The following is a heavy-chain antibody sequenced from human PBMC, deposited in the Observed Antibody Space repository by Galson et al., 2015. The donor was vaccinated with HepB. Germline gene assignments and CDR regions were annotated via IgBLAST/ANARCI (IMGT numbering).Heavy chain of an antibody. CDR2: IFWDDDK. Sequence: PALVKPTQTLTLTCTFSGFSFRSSGVDVGWIRQPPGKALEWLALIFWDDDKRYSPSLRSRLTITKDTSKNQVVLTMTNMGPVDTATYYCARKGQNWYFDYWGQGTLVTVSS. J-gene: IGHJ4*02. D-gene: IGHD1-1*01. CDR1: GFSFRSSGVD. CDR3: ARKGQNWYFDY. V-gene: IGHV2-5*02.